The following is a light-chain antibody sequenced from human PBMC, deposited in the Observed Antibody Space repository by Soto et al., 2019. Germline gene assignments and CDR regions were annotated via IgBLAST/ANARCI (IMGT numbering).Light chain of an antibody. J-gene: IGLJ3*02. CDR2: AHT. V-gene: IGLV1-40*01. CDR3: AAWDDSVIGWV. CDR1: GSNIGVGDE. Sequence: QSVLTQPPSVSGAPGQRVTIPCTGSGSNIGVGDEVHWYQQLPGTAPKLLIYAHTNRPSGVPDRFSASKTGTSASLAISGLQSEDEADYYCAAWDDSVIGWVFGGGTKLSVL.